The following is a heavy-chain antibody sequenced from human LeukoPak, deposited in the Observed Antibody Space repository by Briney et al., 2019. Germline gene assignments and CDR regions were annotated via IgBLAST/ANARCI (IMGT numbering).Heavy chain of an antibody. CDR1: GFTFSSYG. J-gene: IGHJ4*02. CDR3: ARDLGEFTMVRAFDY. Sequence: GGSLRLSCAASGFTFSSYGMHWVRQAPGKGLEWVAVISYDGSNKYYADSVKGRFTISRDNSKNTLYLQMNSLRAEDTAVYYCARDLGEFTMVRAFDYWGQGTLVTVSS. CDR2: ISYDGSNK. V-gene: IGHV3-30*03. D-gene: IGHD3-10*01.